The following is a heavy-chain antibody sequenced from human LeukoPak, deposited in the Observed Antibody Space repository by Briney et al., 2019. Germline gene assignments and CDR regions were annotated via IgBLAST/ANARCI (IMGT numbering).Heavy chain of an antibody. Sequence: GGSLRLSCAASGCTFDDYAMHWVRQAPGKGLEWVSGISWNSGSIGYADSVKGRFTISRDNAKNSLYLQMNSLRDEDTALYYCAKDRRSGIAAAGTRYYFDSWGQGTLVTVSP. CDR2: ISWNSGSI. V-gene: IGHV3-9*01. D-gene: IGHD6-13*01. J-gene: IGHJ4*02. CDR3: AKDRRSGIAAAGTRYYFDS. CDR1: GCTFDDYA.